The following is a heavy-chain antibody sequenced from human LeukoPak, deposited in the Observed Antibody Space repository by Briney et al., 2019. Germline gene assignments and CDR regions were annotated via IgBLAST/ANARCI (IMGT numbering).Heavy chain of an antibody. CDR2: ISYDGSSK. CDR3: AKVAGVYYFDY. J-gene: IGHJ4*02. V-gene: IGHV3-30*18. CDR1: GFTFSRYD. Sequence: GRSLRLSCAASGFTFSRYDMHWVRQAPGKGLEWVAVISYDGSSKYFADSVKGRFTISRDNSKNTLYLQMNSLRAEDTAVYYCAKVAGVYYFDYWGQGTLVTVSS. D-gene: IGHD2-15*01.